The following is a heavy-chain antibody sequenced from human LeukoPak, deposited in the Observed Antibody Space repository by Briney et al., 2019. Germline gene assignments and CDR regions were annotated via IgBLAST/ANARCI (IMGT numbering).Heavy chain of an antibody. CDR2: INHSGST. V-gene: IGHV4-34*01. CDR3: ARGPRYCSGGSCFLLLKAYNWFDP. Sequence: SETLSLTCAVYGGSFSGYYWSWIRQPPGKGLEWIGEINHSGSTNYNPSLKSRVTISVDTSKNQFSLKLSSVTAADTAVYYCARGPRYCSGGSCFLLLKAYNWFDPWGQGTLVTVSS. D-gene: IGHD2-15*01. J-gene: IGHJ5*02. CDR1: GGSFSGYY.